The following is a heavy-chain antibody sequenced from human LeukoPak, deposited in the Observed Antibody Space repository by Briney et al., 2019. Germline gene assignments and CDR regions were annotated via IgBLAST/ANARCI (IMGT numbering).Heavy chain of an antibody. V-gene: IGHV1-18*01. CDR2: ISAYNGNT. CDR3: ARDTWGIQLWPFDY. Sequence: ASVKVSCKASGYTFTSYGISWVRQAPGQGLEWMGWISAYNGNTNYAQKLQGRVTMTTDTSTSTAYMELRSLRSDDTAVYYCARDTWGIQLWPFDYWGQGTLVTVSS. J-gene: IGHJ4*02. CDR1: GYTFTSYG. D-gene: IGHD5-18*01.